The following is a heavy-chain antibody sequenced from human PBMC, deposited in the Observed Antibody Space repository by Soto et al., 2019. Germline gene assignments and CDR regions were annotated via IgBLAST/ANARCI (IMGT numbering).Heavy chain of an antibody. Sequence: QVQLQESGPGLVKPSQTLSLTCTVSGASISSGGAYYWTWIRQHPEKGLEWIGYVYYSGAPYYNPSLRSRLTISVDTSKNQFSLKLSSVTAADTAVYYCAREHSNAGSFDYWGQGILVTVSS. V-gene: IGHV4-31*03. J-gene: IGHJ4*02. CDR1: GASISSGGAYY. CDR2: VYYSGAP. D-gene: IGHD6-13*01. CDR3: AREHSNAGSFDY.